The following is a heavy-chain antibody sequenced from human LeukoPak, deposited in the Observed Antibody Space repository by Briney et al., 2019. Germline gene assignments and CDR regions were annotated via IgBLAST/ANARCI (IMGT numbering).Heavy chain of an antibody. Sequence: SVKVSCKASGGTFSSYAISWVRQAPGQWLEWMGGIIPIFGTANYAQKFQGRVTITTDESTSTAYMELSSLRSEDTAVYYCARGPRYFDWGDAFDIWGQGTMVTVSS. CDR1: GGTFSSYA. V-gene: IGHV1-69*05. CDR3: ARGPRYFDWGDAFDI. D-gene: IGHD3-9*01. CDR2: IIPIFGTA. J-gene: IGHJ3*02.